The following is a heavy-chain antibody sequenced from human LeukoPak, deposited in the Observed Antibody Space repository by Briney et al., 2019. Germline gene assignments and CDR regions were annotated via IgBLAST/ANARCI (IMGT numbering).Heavy chain of an antibody. Sequence: ASVKVSCKASGYTFTGYYMHWVRQAPGQGLEWMGRINPNSGSTNYAQKFQGRVTMTRDTSISTAYIELSRLRSDDTAVYYCARGRVYYYYYMDVWGKGTTVTVSS. CDR2: INPNSGST. J-gene: IGHJ6*03. V-gene: IGHV1-2*06. CDR3: ARGRVYYYYYMDV. CDR1: GYTFTGYY.